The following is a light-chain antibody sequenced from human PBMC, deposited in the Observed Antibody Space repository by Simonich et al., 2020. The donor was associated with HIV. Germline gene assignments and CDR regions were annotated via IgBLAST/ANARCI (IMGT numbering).Light chain of an antibody. J-gene: IGKJ1*01. CDR2: DAS. V-gene: IGKV1-13*02. CDR1: QGISSA. CDR3: QQYNSYPRT. Sequence: AIQLTQSPSFLSASVGDRVTITCRASQGISSALAWYQQKPGKAPKLLIYDASGLQSGVPSRFSGSGSGTEFTLTISSLQPDDFATYYCQQYNSYPRTFGPGTKVEIK.